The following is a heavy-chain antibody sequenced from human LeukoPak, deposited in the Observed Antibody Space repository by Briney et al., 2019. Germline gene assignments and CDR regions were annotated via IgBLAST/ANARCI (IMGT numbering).Heavy chain of an antibody. V-gene: IGHV4-4*02. CDR1: GGSISSTNW. D-gene: IGHD2-15*01. CDR2: IYPSGST. Sequence: PSETLSLTCTVSGGSISSTNWWSWVRQPPGKGLEWIGEIYPSGSTNYNPSLKSRVIISVDKSKNQFSLKLSSVTAADTAVYYCERLYCSGGTCYSFDSWGQGTLVTVSS. J-gene: IGHJ4*02. CDR3: ERLYCSGGTCYSFDS.